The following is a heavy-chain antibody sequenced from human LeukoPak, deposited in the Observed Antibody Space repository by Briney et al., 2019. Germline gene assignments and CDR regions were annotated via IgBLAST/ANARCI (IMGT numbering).Heavy chain of an antibody. V-gene: IGHV4-59*01. J-gene: IGHJ4*02. D-gene: IGHD3-10*01. CDR3: ARGDGSGSYPFDY. CDR2: IYYSGST. Sequence: PSETLSLTCTVSGGSISSYYWSWIRQPPGKGLEWIGYIYYSGSTNYNPSLKSRVTISVDTSKNQFSLRLNSVTAADTAVYYCARGDGSGSYPFDYWGQGTLVTVPS. CDR1: GGSISSYY.